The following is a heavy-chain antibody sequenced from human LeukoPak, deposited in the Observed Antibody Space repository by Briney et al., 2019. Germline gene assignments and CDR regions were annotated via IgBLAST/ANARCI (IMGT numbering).Heavy chain of an antibody. V-gene: IGHV4-39*07. CDR3: ARQGYNYGYRFDP. J-gene: IGHJ5*02. CDR2: IYNSGST. Sequence: SETLSLTCIVSGGSISSISYYWGWIRQPPGKGLEWIGSIYNSGSTYYNPSLKSRVTILVDTSKNQFSLKLSSVTAADTAVYYCARQGYNYGYRFDPWGQGTLVTVSS. D-gene: IGHD5-18*01. CDR1: GGSISSISYY.